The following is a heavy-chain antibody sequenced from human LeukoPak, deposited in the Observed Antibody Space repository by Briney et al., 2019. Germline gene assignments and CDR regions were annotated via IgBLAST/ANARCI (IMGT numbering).Heavy chain of an antibody. D-gene: IGHD2-2*01. Sequence: GESLKISCKGSGYRFTNYWIGWVRQMPGKGVEWMGIIYPGESDTRYSPSFQGQATISADKSSGTAYLQWSSLKASDSAIYYCARSMSAAVPAVFDYWGKGTLVTVSS. CDR2: IYPGESDT. CDR3: ARSMSAAVPAVFDY. J-gene: IGHJ4*02. V-gene: IGHV5-51*01. CDR1: GYRFTNYW.